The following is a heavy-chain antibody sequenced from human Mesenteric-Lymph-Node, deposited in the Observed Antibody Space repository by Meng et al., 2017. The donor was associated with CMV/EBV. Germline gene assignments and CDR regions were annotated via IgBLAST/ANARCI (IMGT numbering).Heavy chain of an antibody. CDR2: IYYSGNT. Sequence: SETLSLTCIVSDGSIGSSSYYWGWIRQPPGEGLEWIGSIYYSGNTNYNPSLRSRVTISVDTSKNQFSLKLSSVTAADTAVYYCARTLKVRYYYYYAMDVWGPATTVTVSS. CDR3: ARTLKVRYYYYYAMDV. V-gene: IGHV4-39*01. D-gene: IGHD3-10*01. J-gene: IGHJ6*02. CDR1: DGSIGSSSYY.